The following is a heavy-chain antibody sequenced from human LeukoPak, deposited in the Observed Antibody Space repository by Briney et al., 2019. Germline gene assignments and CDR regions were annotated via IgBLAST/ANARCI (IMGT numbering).Heavy chain of an antibody. CDR3: VNRDGYNSAFDI. J-gene: IGHJ3*02. V-gene: IGHV3-53*04. CDR2: IYSGGST. D-gene: IGHD5-12*01. Sequence: GGSLRLSCAASGFTFSSYAMSWVRQAPGKGLEWVSVIYSGGSTYYADSVKGRFTISRHNSKNTLYLQMNSLRAEDTAVYYCVNRDGYNSAFDIWGQGTMVTVSS. CDR1: GFTFSSYA.